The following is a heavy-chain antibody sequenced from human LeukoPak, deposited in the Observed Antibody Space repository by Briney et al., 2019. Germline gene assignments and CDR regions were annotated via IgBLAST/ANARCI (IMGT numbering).Heavy chain of an antibody. V-gene: IGHV1-24*01. CDR3: ARDGRGLDAFDI. D-gene: IGHD3-10*01. Sequence: GASVKVSCKVSGYTLTELSMHWVRQAPGKGLEWMGGFDPEDGETIYAQKFQGRVTMTTDTSTSTVYMELRSLRSDDTAVYYCARDGRGLDAFDIWGQGTMVTVSS. CDR2: FDPEDGET. CDR1: GYTLTELS. J-gene: IGHJ3*02.